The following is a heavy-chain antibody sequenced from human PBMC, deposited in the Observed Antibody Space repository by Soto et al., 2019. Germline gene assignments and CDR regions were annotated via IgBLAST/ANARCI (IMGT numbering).Heavy chain of an antibody. J-gene: IGHJ4*02. D-gene: IGHD3-9*01. V-gene: IGHV3-21*01. Sequence: TGRTSTLDSERQKTRQGLEWVSSIISSSTYIYYADSLKGRFTISRDNSQNSLFLQMDSLRAEDTALYFCARGSLQALTDGVSLGCRGQAPLVT. CDR2: IISSSTYI. CDR1: TGRTST. CDR3: ARGSLQALTDGVSLGC.